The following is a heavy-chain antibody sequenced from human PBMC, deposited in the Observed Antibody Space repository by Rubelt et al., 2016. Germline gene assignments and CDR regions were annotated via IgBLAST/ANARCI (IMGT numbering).Heavy chain of an antibody. D-gene: IGHD3-22*01. Sequence: GGGLVKPGGSLRLSCAASGFTFTTYCMHWVRQAPGRGLEWLSSISGSGGSTYFADSVRGRFTISRDNAQNSLHLQMNSLRAEDTAVYYCARASSGCDFDYWGQGMLVTVSS. J-gene: IGHJ4*02. V-gene: IGHV3-21*04. CDR1: GFTFTTYC. CDR3: ARASSGCDFDY. CDR2: ISGSGGST.